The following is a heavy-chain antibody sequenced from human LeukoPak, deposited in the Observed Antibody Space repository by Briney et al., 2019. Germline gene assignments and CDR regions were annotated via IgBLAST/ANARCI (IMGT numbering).Heavy chain of an antibody. CDR3: ARDHPWGRRLGELSLFFDY. CDR1: GFMFSIYW. D-gene: IGHD3-16*02. J-gene: IGHJ4*02. CDR2: INADGSST. V-gene: IGHV3-74*01. Sequence: GGSLRLSCAASGFMFSIYWMHWVRQAPGKGLVWVSRINADGSSTSYADSVEGRFTISRDNAKNTLYLQMNNLRAEDTAVYYCARDHPWGRRLGELSLFFDYWGQGTLVTVSS.